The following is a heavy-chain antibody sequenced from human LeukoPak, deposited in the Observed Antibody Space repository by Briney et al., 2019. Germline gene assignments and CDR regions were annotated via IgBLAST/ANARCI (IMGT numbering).Heavy chain of an antibody. Sequence: PSETLSLTCTVSGGSISSYYWSWIRQPPGKGLEWIGYIYISGSTNYNPSLKSRVTISVDTSKNQFSLKLSSVTAADTAVYYCARHGRTVVKPPSAEHFQHWGQGTL. CDR1: GGSISSYY. D-gene: IGHD2-21*01. CDR3: ARHGRTVVKPPSAEHFQH. V-gene: IGHV4-59*08. J-gene: IGHJ1*01. CDR2: IYISGST.